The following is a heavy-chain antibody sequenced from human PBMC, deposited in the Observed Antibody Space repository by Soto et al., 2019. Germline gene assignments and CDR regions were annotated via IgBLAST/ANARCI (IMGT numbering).Heavy chain of an antibody. CDR3: AKAIENYSTGYSNPFYYFGVDV. J-gene: IGHJ6*02. V-gene: IGHV3-30*18. Sequence: GWSLRLSCAAAGFTFGSYGMHWVRQAPGKGLEWVAGISYDGSKEYYGESVKGRFTISSDNSKNTLYLQMNSLRVEDTAVYYCAKAIENYSTGYSNPFYYFGVDVWGQGTTVTVSS. CDR1: GFTFGSYG. CDR2: ISYDGSKE. D-gene: IGHD3-22*01.